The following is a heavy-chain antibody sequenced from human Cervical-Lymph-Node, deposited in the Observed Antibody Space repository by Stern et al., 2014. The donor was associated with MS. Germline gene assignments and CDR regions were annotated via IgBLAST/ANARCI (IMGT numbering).Heavy chain of an antibody. D-gene: IGHD4-17*01. Sequence: VQLVESGGGVVQPGRSLRLSCAASGFTFSSYGMHWVRQAPGKGLEWVAVISYDGSNKYYADSVKGRFTISRDNSKNTLYLQMNSLRAEDTAVYYCAKGAYYGDFDAFDIWGQGTMVTVSS. CDR2: ISYDGSNK. CDR3: AKGAYYGDFDAFDI. CDR1: GFTFSSYG. V-gene: IGHV3-30*18. J-gene: IGHJ3*02.